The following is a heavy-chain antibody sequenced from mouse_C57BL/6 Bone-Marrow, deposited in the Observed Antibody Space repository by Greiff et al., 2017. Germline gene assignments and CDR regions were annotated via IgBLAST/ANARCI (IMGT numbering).Heavy chain of an antibody. CDR2: IYPGDGDT. CDR1: GYAFSSSW. J-gene: IGHJ4*01. D-gene: IGHD1-1*01. V-gene: IGHV1-82*01. CDR3: ARLWPAVGSDYAMDY. Sequence: QVQLQQSGPELVKPGASVKISCKASGYAFSSSWMNWVKQRPGKGLEWIGRIYPGDGDTNYNGKFKGKATLTADKSSSTAYMQLSSLTSEDSAVYVCARLWPAVGSDYAMDYWGQGTAVTVTA.